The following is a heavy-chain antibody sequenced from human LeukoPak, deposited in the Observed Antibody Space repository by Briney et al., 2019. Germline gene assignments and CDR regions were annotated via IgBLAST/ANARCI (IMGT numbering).Heavy chain of an antibody. CDR1: DYTLTNYG. D-gene: IGHD1-1*01. CDR3: ARESNWAYYFDY. V-gene: IGHV1-18*01. J-gene: IGHJ4*02. Sequence: ASVKLSCKASDYTLTNYGVSWVRQAPGQGLEWMGWISSYSGDANFAQKFQGRVTLTTDTSTNTAYMELRSLRSDDTAVYYCARESNWAYYFDYWGQGTLVSVSS. CDR2: ISSYSGDA.